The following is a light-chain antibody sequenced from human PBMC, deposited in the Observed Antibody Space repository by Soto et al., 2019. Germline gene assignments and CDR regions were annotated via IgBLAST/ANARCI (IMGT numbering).Light chain of an antibody. V-gene: IGLV2-14*01. CDR2: DVT. CDR1: SSDVGGYKY. CDR3: SSYTSSSSYV. J-gene: IGLJ1*01. Sequence: QSVLTQLASVQGSPEQAITISCTETSSDVGGYKYVSWYQQHPDKAPKLIIYDVTNRPSGISNRFSGSKSVNTASLTISGLQAEDEADYYCSSYTSSSSYVFVTGTRSPS.